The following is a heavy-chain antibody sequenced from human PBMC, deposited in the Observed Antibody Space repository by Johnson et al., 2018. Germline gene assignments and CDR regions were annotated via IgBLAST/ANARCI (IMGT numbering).Heavy chain of an antibody. V-gene: IGHV1-3*01. Sequence: QVQLVQSGAEVKKPGASVTVSCKASGYTFTSYALHWVRQAPGQRLEWMGWIIAGNGNTEYSQNFQGRVTITRDTSASTAYMELSSLGSEDTAVYYFARDRDSSGYLDTCDIWGQGTMVTVSS. CDR3: ARDRDSSGYLDTCDI. CDR2: IIAGNGNT. CDR1: GYTFTSYA. J-gene: IGHJ3*02. D-gene: IGHD3-22*01.